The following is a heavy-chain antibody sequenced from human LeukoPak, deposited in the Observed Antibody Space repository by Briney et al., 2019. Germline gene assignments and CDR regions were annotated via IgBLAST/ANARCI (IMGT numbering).Heavy chain of an antibody. J-gene: IGHJ5*02. V-gene: IGHV5-51*01. CDR1: GYSFTSYW. Sequence: GESLKVSCKGSGYSFTSYWIGWVRQMPGKGLEWMGIIYPGDSDTRYSPSFQGQVTISADKSISTAYLQWSSLRAEDTATYYCARDIRNYYDSGAYGWFDPWGQGTLVPVSS. D-gene: IGHD3-10*01. CDR3: ARDIRNYYDSGAYGWFDP. CDR2: IYPGDSDT.